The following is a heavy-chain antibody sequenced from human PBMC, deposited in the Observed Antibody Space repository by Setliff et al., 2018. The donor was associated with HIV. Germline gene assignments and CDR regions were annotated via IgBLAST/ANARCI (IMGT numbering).Heavy chain of an antibody. CDR1: GGSISSYY. V-gene: IGHV4-4*07. J-gene: IGHJ4*02. CDR3: ARDYYHSSGYYREGKERFDH. Sequence: SETLSLTCTVSGGSISSYYWSWIRQPAGKGLEWIGRIYTSGNTNYNPSLKSRVTMSVDTSKHQFSLNLSSVTAADTAVYYCARDYYHSSGYYREGKERFDHWGQGTQVTVSS. D-gene: IGHD3-22*01. CDR2: IYTSGNT.